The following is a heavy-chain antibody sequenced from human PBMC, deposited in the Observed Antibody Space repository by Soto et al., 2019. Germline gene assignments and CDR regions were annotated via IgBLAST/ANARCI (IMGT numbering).Heavy chain of an antibody. V-gene: IGHV4-34*01. J-gene: IGHJ4*02. Sequence: PSETLSLTCGVYGGSFSGYYWSWIRQPPGKGLEWIGEVKHSGSTNYNPSLKSRVTILVDTSKNQFSLKLASVTVADTAVYYCARLGARLRDYWGQGTLVTVSS. CDR2: VKHSGST. D-gene: IGHD6-6*01. CDR1: GGSFSGYY. CDR3: ARLGARLRDY.